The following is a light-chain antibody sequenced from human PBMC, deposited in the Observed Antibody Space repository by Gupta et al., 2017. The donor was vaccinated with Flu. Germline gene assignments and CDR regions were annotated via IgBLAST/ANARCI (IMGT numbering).Light chain of an antibody. J-gene: IGKJ2*01. CDR1: QSIRSD. V-gene: IGKV3D-15*01. Sequence: EVVMTQSPATLSVSPGDTVTLSCRASQSIRSDLVWYQQKPGQPPRLLIYGASSRAAGITGRFSGSGYDTEFTLTISSRQSEDSAVYYCQQYENGPPLYTFGQGTKLEIK. CDR2: GAS. CDR3: QQYENGPPLYT.